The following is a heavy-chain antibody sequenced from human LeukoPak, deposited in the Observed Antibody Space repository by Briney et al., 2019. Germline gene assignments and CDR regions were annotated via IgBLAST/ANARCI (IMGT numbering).Heavy chain of an antibody. V-gene: IGHV3-48*03. CDR1: GFILRSYE. Sequence: GGSLSLSRAASGFILRSYEMNGVRQPRARGLEGVSYISSMGSTKYYAHSLRGGLTISRENAKNSLYLQMNSLKAEDTAVYYCARPDGDYYYGSGSYFHYWGQGTLVTVSS. CDR2: ISSMGSTK. D-gene: IGHD3-10*01. J-gene: IGHJ4*02. CDR3: ARPDGDYYYGSGSYFHY.